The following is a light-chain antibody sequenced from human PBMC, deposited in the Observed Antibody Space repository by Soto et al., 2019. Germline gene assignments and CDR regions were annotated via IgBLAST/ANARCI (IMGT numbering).Light chain of an antibody. J-gene: IGKJ1*01. CDR3: MQSLQTPPWT. CDR2: LTS. Sequence: DIVMTQSPLSLPVTPGEPASISCRSRQSLLQTNGYTYLDWYLQKPGQSPQLLIYLTSIRASGVPDRSSGSGSGTEFTLKISKVEAEDVGVYYFMQSLQTPPWTFGPATKVDIK. V-gene: IGKV2-28*01. CDR1: QSLLQTNGYTY.